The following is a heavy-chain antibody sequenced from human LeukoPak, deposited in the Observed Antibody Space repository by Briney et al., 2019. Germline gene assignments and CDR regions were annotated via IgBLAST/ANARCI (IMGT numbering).Heavy chain of an antibody. J-gene: IGHJ4*02. Sequence: GGSLRLSCAASGFTFDDYAMHWVRQTPGKGLEWVSGINWKSGSIGYADSVKGRFTISRDNAKNSLYLQMNSLRPEDTAFYYCAKDKGSGWSGIDYWGQGTLVTVSS. CDR2: INWKSGSI. V-gene: IGHV3-9*01. CDR3: AKDKGSGWSGIDY. D-gene: IGHD6-19*01. CDR1: GFTFDDYA.